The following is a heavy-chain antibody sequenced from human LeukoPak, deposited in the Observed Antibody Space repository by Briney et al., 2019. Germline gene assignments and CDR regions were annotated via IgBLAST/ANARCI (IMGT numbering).Heavy chain of an antibody. CDR2: IIPILGIA. CDR1: GATFSSYA. CDR3: ARGSPAPAYSSGWFDY. D-gene: IGHD6-19*01. Sequence: GASVKVSCKASGATFSSYAITWVRQAPGQGLEWMGRIIPILGIANYAQKFQGRVTITADKSTSTAYMELSSLRSEDTAVYYCARGSPAPAYSSGWFDYWGQGTLVTVSS. J-gene: IGHJ4*02. V-gene: IGHV1-69*04.